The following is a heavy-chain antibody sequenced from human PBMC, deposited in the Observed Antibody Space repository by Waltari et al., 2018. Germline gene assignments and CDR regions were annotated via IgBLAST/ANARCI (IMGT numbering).Heavy chain of an antibody. J-gene: IGHJ4*02. V-gene: IGHV3-30*02. CDR2: IRYDGSNK. D-gene: IGHD6-19*01. CDR1: GFTFGSYG. Sequence: QVHLVESGGGVVQPGGSLSLSCAASGFTFGSYGMHWVRQAQGKGLEWVAFIRYDGSNKYYLDSVKGRFTVSRDNSKNTLYLQMNSLRAEDTAVYYCAKEVAGPKDFDYWGQGTLVTVSS. CDR3: AKEVAGPKDFDY.